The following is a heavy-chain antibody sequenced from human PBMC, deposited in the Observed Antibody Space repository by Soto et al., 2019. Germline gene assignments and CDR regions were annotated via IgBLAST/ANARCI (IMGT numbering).Heavy chain of an antibody. V-gene: IGHV3-30*18. D-gene: IGHD6-13*01. CDR3: AKDLAWQQLVHYYYYGMDV. Sequence: GGSLRLSCAASGFTFSSYGMHWVRQAPGKGLEWVAVISYDGSNKYYADSVKGRFTISRDNSKNTLYLQMNSLRAEDTAVYYCAKDLAWQQLVHYYYYGMDVWGQGTTVTVSS. J-gene: IGHJ6*02. CDR2: ISYDGSNK. CDR1: GFTFSSYG.